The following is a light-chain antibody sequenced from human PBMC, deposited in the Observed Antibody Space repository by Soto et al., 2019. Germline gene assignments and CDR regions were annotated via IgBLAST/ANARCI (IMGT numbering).Light chain of an antibody. CDR3: LKHNSYTLT. J-gene: IGKJ4*01. CDR1: QGIRND. CDR2: AAS. V-gene: IGKV1-17*01. Sequence: DIQITPSPSSLSASVGDRVTITCRASQGIRNDLGWYQQKPGKAPKRLIYAASSLQSGVPSRFSGRGSGTEFTLTISRLKTEDLATYDCLKHNSYTLTVGGGTKGDIK.